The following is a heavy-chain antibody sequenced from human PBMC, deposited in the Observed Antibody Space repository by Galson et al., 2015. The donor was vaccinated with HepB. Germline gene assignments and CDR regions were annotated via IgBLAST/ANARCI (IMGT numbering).Heavy chain of an antibody. Sequence: SLRLSCAASGFTFSSYAMSWVRQAPGKGLEWVSAISGSGGSTYYADSVKGRFTISRDNSKNTLYLQMNSLRAEDTAVYYCAKGMGYCSSTSCSNYDILTGYYNPGGFDYWGQETLVTVSS. CDR1: GFTFSSYA. CDR3: AKGMGYCSSTSCSNYDILTGYYNPGGFDY. V-gene: IGHV3-23*01. J-gene: IGHJ4*02. CDR2: ISGSGGST. D-gene: IGHD3-9*01.